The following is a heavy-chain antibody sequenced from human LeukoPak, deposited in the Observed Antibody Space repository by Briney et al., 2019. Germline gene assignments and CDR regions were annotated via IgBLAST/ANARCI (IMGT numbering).Heavy chain of an antibody. V-gene: IGHV3-74*01. Sequence: GRSLRPSRAAAAFSLSNKCIGSVRHTPGDWMVWVSRITTDATTRYVDSEKGRFTISRNNAKNPLYIQMGSLRAEDTAVYYCARVAGIVGSTTPFDYWGQGALVTVSS. CDR1: AFSLSNKC. CDR2: ITTDATT. D-gene: IGHD1-26*01. CDR3: ARVAGIVGSTTPFDY. J-gene: IGHJ4*02.